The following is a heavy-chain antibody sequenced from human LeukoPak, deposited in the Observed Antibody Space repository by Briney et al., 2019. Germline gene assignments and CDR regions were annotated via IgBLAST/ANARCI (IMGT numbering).Heavy chain of an antibody. V-gene: IGHV5-51*01. Sequence: GESLKISCKGSGYSFTSYWIGWVRQMPGKGLEWMGIIYPGDSDTRYSPSFQGQVTISADKSISTAYLQWSSLKASDTAMYYCVRVTYYYDSSGYYSGAYYYYMDVWGKGTTVTISS. CDR1: GYSFTSYW. CDR2: IYPGDSDT. J-gene: IGHJ6*03. D-gene: IGHD3-22*01. CDR3: VRVTYYYDSSGYYSGAYYYYMDV.